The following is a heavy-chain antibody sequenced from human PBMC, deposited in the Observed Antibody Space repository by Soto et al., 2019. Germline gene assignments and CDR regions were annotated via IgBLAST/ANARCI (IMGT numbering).Heavy chain of an antibody. CDR1: GYAFTGYY. CDR2: INPNSGDT. V-gene: IGHV1-2*02. J-gene: IGHJ4*02. D-gene: IGHD5-18*01. CDR3: ATRYSYVHF. Sequence: ASVKVSCKSSGYAFTGYYIHWVRQAPGQGLEWMGWINPNSGDTNYAQKFQGRVTMTRDTSFSTAYMELSSLRSDDTAVYYCATRYSYVHFWGQGTLVTVSA.